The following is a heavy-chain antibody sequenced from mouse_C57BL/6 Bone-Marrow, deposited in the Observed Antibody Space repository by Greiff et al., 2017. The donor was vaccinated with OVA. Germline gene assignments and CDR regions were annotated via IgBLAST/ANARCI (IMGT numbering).Heavy chain of an antibody. V-gene: IGHV3-6*01. CDR1: GYSITSGYY. CDR2: ISYDGSN. D-gene: IGHD1-1*01. CDR3: ARVGYYGSSYRYFDV. J-gene: IGHJ1*03. Sequence: EVQRVESGPGLVKPSQSLSLTCSVTGYSITSGYYWNWIRQFPGNKLEWMGYISYDGSNNYNPSLKNRISITRDTSKNQFFLKLNSVTTEDTATYYCARVGYYGSSYRYFDVWGTGTTVTVSS.